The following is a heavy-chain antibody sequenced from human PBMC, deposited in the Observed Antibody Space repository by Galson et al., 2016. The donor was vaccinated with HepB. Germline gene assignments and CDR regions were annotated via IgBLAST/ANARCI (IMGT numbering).Heavy chain of an antibody. J-gene: IGHJ3*02. CDR1: GYSFTRNW. CDR3: ARHGRYDYGDSEAFDI. D-gene: IGHD4-17*01. V-gene: IGHV5-51*01. CDR2: IYPGDSDA. Sequence: QSGAEVKKPGESLKISCKGSGYSFTRNWIAWVRQTPGKGLEWMGIIYPGDSDARYSPSFQGQVTISADKSISTAYLQWSSLKASDTAMYYCARHGRYDYGDSEAFDIWGQGTMVTVSS.